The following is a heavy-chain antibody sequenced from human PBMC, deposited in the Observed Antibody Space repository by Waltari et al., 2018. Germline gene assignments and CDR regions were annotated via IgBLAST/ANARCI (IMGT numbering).Heavy chain of an antibody. CDR1: GGSFRGYY. CDR2: INHSGRT. V-gene: IGHV4-34*01. J-gene: IGHJ3*02. CDR3: ARGTDTVTSPYDAFDI. Sequence: QVQLQPWGAGLLKPSETLSLTCAVYGGSFRGYYWSWISQPPGKGLEWLGEINHSGRTNYNPSLKSRVNISVETSKNRFSLKLSAVTAADTAVYYCARGTDTVTSPYDAFDIWGQGTMVTGSS. D-gene: IGHD4-17*01.